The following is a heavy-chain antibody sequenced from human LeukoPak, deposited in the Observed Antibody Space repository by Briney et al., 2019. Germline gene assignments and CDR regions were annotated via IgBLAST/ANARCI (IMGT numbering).Heavy chain of an antibody. D-gene: IGHD6-13*01. CDR2: ISAYNGNT. V-gene: IGHV1-18*01. CDR3: ARPAYGAANAEYFQH. CDR1: GYTFTSYG. J-gene: IGHJ1*01. Sequence: ASVKVSCKASGYTFTSYGISWVRQAPGRGLEWMGWISAYNGNTNYAQKLQGRVTMTTDTSTSTAYMELRSLRSDDTAVYYCARPAYGAANAEYFQHWGQGTLVTVSS.